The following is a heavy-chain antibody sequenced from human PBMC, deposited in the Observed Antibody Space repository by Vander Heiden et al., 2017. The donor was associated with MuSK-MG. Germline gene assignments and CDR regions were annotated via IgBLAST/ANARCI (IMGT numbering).Heavy chain of an antibody. CDR3: ARGQGQWLPWDYYYYMDV. Sequence: QVQLQQWGAGLLKPSETLSLTCAVYGGSFSGYYWSWIRQPPGKGLEWIGEINHSGSTNYNPSLKSRVTISVDTSKNQFSLKLSSVTAADTAVYYCARGQGQWLPWDYYYYMDVWGKGTTVTVSS. V-gene: IGHV4-34*01. D-gene: IGHD6-19*01. CDR1: GGSFSGYY. J-gene: IGHJ6*03. CDR2: INHSGST.